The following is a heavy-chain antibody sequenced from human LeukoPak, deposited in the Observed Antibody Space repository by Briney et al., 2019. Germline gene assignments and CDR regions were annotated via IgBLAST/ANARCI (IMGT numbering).Heavy chain of an antibody. CDR2: ISGSGGTT. V-gene: IGHV3-23*01. CDR3: ARGLSGVPDDY. J-gene: IGHJ4*02. Sequence: GGSLRLSCAASGFTFSSSPMSWVRQAPGKGLEWVSAISGSGGTTYYADSVKGRCTISRDNAKNTLYLQMNSLRAEDTAVYYCARGLSGVPDDYWGQGTLVTVSS. D-gene: IGHD3-3*01. CDR1: GFTFSSSP.